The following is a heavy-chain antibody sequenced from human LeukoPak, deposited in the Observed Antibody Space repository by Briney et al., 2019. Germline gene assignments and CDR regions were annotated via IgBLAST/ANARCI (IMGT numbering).Heavy chain of an antibody. Sequence: PGGSLRLSCAASGFSSSDYGLHWVRQAPGKGLEWVALISYDGSQKNFADSVKGRFTTSRDNSKFTMYLEMNSLRAEDTAVYFCARDKDGWGIHDFWGQGTLVTVSS. J-gene: IGHJ4*02. CDR2: ISYDGSQK. CDR3: ARDKDGWGIHDF. CDR1: GFSSSDYG. V-gene: IGHV3-30*03. D-gene: IGHD3-16*01.